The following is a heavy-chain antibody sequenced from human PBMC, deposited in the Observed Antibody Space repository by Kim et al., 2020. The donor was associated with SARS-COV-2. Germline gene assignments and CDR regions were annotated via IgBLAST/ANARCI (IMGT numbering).Heavy chain of an antibody. D-gene: IGHD1-26*01. CDR2: ISYDGSNK. V-gene: IGHV3-33*05. J-gene: IGHJ4*02. Sequence: GGSLRLSCAASGFTFSSYGMHWVRQAPGKGLEWVAVISYDGSNKYYADSVKGRFTISRDNSKNTLYLQMNSLRAEDTAVYYCARDREVVGSGSYCHYWGQGTLVTVSS. CDR3: ARDREVVGSGSYCHY. CDR1: GFTFSSYG.